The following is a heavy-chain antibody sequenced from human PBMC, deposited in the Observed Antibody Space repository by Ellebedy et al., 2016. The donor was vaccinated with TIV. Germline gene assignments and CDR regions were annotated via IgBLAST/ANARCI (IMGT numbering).Heavy chain of an antibody. V-gene: IGHV3-66*01. CDR1: GFPVGNNY. CDR3: AKRSVTVADTGLLY. Sequence: GESLKISCAASGFPVGNNYMSWVRQAPEKGLEGVALIYSVGSTDYADSVRGRFTVYRDNSKNTLYLQMNSLKAEDTAVYYCAKRSVTVADTGLLYWGQGTLVTVSS. D-gene: IGHD6-19*01. CDR2: IYSVGST. J-gene: IGHJ4*02.